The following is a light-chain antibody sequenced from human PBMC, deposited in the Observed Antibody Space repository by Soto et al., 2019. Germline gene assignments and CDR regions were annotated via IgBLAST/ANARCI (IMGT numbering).Light chain of an antibody. J-gene: IGKJ1*01. Sequence: DIQMTQSPSSLSASVGDRVTITCRASQSISSYLNWYQQKPGKAPKLLIYAASSLQSGVPSRFSGSGSGTEFALTISSLQPDDFATYYCQQYSVYWTFGQGTKVDI. CDR2: AAS. CDR1: QSISSY. V-gene: IGKV1-39*01. CDR3: QQYSVYWT.